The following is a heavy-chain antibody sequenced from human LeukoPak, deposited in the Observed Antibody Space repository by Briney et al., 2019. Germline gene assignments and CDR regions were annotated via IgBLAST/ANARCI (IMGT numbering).Heavy chain of an antibody. D-gene: IGHD6-13*01. CDR1: GDSISTSNSY. V-gene: IGHV4-39*01. Sequence: SETLSLTCTVSGDSISTSNSYWGWIRQPPGKGLEWVGSIYYSGNTYYNASLKSRVTISVDTSKNQFYLKLTSVTAADTAVYYCARGGPAAGRFDYWGQGTLVTVSS. CDR2: IYYSGNT. J-gene: IGHJ4*02. CDR3: ARGGPAAGRFDY.